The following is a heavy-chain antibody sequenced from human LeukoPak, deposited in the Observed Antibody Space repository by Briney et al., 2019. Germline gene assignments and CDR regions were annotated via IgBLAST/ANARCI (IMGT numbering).Heavy chain of an antibody. D-gene: IGHD3-3*01. Sequence: GASVKVSCKASGYTFTGYYMHWVRQAPGQGLEWMGWINPNSGNTGYAQKFQGRVTMTRNTSISTAYMELSSLRSEDTAVYYCARGMDFWSGYYKSGWFDPWGQGTLVTVSS. CDR2: INPNSGNT. J-gene: IGHJ5*02. CDR1: GYTFTGYY. V-gene: IGHV1-8*02. CDR3: ARGMDFWSGYYKSGWFDP.